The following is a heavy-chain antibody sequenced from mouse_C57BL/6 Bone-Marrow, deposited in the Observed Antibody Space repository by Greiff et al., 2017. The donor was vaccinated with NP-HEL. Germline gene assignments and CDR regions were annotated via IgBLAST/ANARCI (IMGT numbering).Heavy chain of an antibody. V-gene: IGHV5-4*01. CDR2: ISDGGSYT. Sequence: SSAASGFTFSSYAMSWVRQTPEKRLEWVATISDGGSYTYYPDNVKGRFTISRDNAKNNLYLQMSHLKSEDTAMYYCARTPLYYYAMDYWGQGTSVTVSS. CDR3: ARTPLYYYAMDY. D-gene: IGHD6-1*01. CDR1: GFTFSSYA. J-gene: IGHJ4*01.